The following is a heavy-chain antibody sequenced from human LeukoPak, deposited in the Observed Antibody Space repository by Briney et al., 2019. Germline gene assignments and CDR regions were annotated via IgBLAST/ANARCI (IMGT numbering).Heavy chain of an antibody. D-gene: IGHD6-25*01. CDR2: IIPILGIA. J-gene: IGHJ3*02. Sequence: GASVKVSCKASGCTFSSYAISWVRQAPGQGLEWMGRIIPILGIANYAQKFQGRVTITADKSTSTAYMEVSSLRSEDTAVYYCARDAAQGDIRGQGTMVTVSS. CDR3: ARDAAQGDI. V-gene: IGHV1-69*04. CDR1: GCTFSSYA.